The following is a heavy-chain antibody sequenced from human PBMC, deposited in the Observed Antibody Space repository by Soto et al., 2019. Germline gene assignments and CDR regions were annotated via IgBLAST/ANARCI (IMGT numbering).Heavy chain of an antibody. D-gene: IGHD1-1*01. CDR2: IRSKGNNYAT. J-gene: IGHJ4*02. CDR1: GFILSDSA. CDR3: AARRRLPGGKTEFDC. Sequence: EVPLVESGGGWVQPGGSLKLSCAAFGFILSDSAIHWVGRAAGKGLGWVGRIRSKGNNYATAYAASVTGRFTISRDDSKNTAYLQGNSQENEDTAVYDCAARRRLPGGKTEFDCWGQGTLVTVSS. V-gene: IGHV3-73*02.